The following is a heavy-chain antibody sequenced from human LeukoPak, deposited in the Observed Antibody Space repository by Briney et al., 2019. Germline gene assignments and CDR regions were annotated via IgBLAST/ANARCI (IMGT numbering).Heavy chain of an antibody. CDR3: ARVLPTYGSGSYDIDY. V-gene: IGHV4-59*01. Sequence: PSETLSLTCTVSGGSISSYYWSWIRQPPGKGLEWIGYIYYSGSTNYNPSLKSRVTLSVDTSKNQFSLKLSSVTAADTAVYYCARVLPTYGSGSYDIDYWGQGTLVTVSS. CDR2: IYYSGST. CDR1: GGSISSYY. D-gene: IGHD3-10*01. J-gene: IGHJ4*02.